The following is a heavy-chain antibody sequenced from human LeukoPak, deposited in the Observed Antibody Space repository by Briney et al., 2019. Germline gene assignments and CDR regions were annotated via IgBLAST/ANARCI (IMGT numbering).Heavy chain of an antibody. CDR2: IYYSGST. CDR3: VRERGLNNWFDP. V-gene: IGHV4-59*01. CDR1: GGSISSYY. Sequence: PSETLSLTCTVSGGSISSYYWSWIRQPPGKGLEWIGYIYYSGSTNYNPSLKSRVTISVDTSKNQFSLKLSSVTAADTAVYYCVRERGLNNWFDPWGQGTLVTVSS. J-gene: IGHJ5*02.